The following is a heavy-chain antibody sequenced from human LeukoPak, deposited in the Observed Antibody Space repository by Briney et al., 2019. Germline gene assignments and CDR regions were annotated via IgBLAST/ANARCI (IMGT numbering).Heavy chain of an antibody. J-gene: IGHJ4*02. CDR3: AKERNLEIAVAGTIFDY. CDR1: GFTVSSKY. Sequence: PGGSLRLSCAASGFTVSSKYMGWVRQAPGKGLEWVSVIYSGGDTYYADSVKGRFTISRDNSKNMIYLEMSSLKAEDTAVYYCAKERNLEIAVAGTIFDYWGQGTLVTVSS. D-gene: IGHD6-19*01. V-gene: IGHV3-66*01. CDR2: IYSGGDT.